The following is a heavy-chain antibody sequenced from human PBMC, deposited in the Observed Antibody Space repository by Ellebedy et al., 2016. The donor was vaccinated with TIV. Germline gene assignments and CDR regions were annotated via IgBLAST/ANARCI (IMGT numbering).Heavy chain of an antibody. CDR3: SRRNYDISGYSD. V-gene: IGHV1-46*01. CDR1: GNTFTTYY. CDR2: IRPSDNYI. J-gene: IGHJ4*02. D-gene: IGHD3-22*01. Sequence: AASVKVSCKASGNTFTTYYLHWVRQAPGQGLEWMGLIRPSDNYIRYAQKFLGRLTMTRDTSTSTAYMELRNLRSDDTAVYYCSRRNYDISGYSDWGQGTLVTVSS.